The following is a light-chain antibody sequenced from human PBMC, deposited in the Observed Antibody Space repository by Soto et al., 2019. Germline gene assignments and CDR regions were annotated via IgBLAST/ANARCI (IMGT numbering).Light chain of an antibody. J-gene: IGKJ5*01. CDR1: QSINSY. Sequence: DIQMTQSPSSLSASVGDRVTITCRASQSINSYLNWFQQKPGKAPKLLIFGTSSLQSGVPSRFSGSESGTDFTLTINSLQPDDFATYYCQQSYSTPRTFGQGTRLEI. CDR2: GTS. V-gene: IGKV1-39*01. CDR3: QQSYSTPRT.